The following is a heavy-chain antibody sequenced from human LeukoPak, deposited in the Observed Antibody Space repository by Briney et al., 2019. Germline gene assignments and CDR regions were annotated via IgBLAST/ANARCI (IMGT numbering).Heavy chain of an antibody. V-gene: IGHV4-38-2*02. J-gene: IGHJ3*02. CDR2: IYHSRST. D-gene: IGHD1-26*01. CDR3: AREWELQSGDAFDI. Sequence: PSETLSLTCTVSGYSISSGYYWGWIRQPPGKGLGWIGSIYHSRSTYYNPSLKSRVTISVDTSKNQFSLKLSPVTAADTAVYYCAREWELQSGDAFDIWGQGTMVTVSS. CDR1: GYSISSGYY.